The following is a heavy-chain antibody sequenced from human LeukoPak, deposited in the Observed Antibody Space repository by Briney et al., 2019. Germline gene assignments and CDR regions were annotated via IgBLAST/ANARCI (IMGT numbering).Heavy chain of an antibody. CDR1: GFTFSSYG. D-gene: IGHD3-22*01. CDR2: ISYDGSNK. Sequence: PGRSLRLSCAASGFTFSSYGMHWVRQAPGKGLEWVAVISYDGSNKYYADSVKGRFTISRDNSKNTLYLQMNSLRAEDTAVYYCAKDRRLAYCDSSGFDYWGQGTLVTVSS. V-gene: IGHV3-30*18. CDR3: AKDRRLAYCDSSGFDY. J-gene: IGHJ4*02.